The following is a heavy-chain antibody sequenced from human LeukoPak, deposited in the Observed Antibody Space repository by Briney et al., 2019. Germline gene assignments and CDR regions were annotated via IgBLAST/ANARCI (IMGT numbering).Heavy chain of an antibody. D-gene: IGHD3-22*01. Sequence: PGGSLRLSCAASGFTFSSYGMHWVRQAPGKGLEWVAVIWYDGSNKYYADSVKGRFTISRDNSKNTLYLQMNSLGAEDTAVYYCARGPYYYDSSGYYRGTQGFDYWGQGTLVTVSS. CDR3: ARGPYYYDSSGYYRGTQGFDY. CDR1: GFTFSSYG. J-gene: IGHJ4*02. V-gene: IGHV3-33*01. CDR2: IWYDGSNK.